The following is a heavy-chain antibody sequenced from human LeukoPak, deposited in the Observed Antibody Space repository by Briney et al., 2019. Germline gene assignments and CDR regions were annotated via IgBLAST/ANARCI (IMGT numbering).Heavy chain of an antibody. D-gene: IGHD4-23*01. CDR3: ARDHYHDYGGLNAFDI. J-gene: IGHJ3*02. V-gene: IGHV3-23*01. CDR1: GFTFSTYA. CDR2: ISSTGDIT. Sequence: GGSLRLSCAASGFTFSTYAMAWVRQAPGKGLEWVSSISSTGDITYFADSVKGRFTISRDNSKNTLYLQMNSLRAEDTAVYYCARDHYHDYGGLNAFDIWGQGTMVTVSS.